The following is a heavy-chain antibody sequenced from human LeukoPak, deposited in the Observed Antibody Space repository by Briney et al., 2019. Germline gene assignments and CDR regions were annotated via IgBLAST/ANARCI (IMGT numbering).Heavy chain of an antibody. V-gene: IGHV3-53*01. CDR2: IYSGGST. D-gene: IGHD1-14*01. CDR1: GFTVSSNY. J-gene: IGHJ4*02. CDR3: ARSPTPVYSDY. Sequence: PGGSLRLSCAASGFTVSSNYMSWVRQAPGKGLEWVSVIYSGGSTYYADSVKGRFTTSRDNSKNTLYLQMNSLRAEDTAVYYCARSPTPVYSDYWGQGTLVTVSS.